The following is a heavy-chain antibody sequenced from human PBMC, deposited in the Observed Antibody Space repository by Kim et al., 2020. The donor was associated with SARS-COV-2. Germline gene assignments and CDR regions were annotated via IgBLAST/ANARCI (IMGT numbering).Heavy chain of an antibody. J-gene: IGHJ6*02. V-gene: IGHV4-61*02. CDR2: IYTSGST. CDR1: GGSISSGSYY. D-gene: IGHD6-13*01. CDR3: AREHYSSSWYGSVEYYYGMDV. Sequence: SETLSLTCTVSGGSISSGSYYWSWIRQPAGKGLEWIGRIYTSGSTNYNPSLKSRVTISVDTSKNQFSLKLSSVTAADTAVYYCAREHYSSSWYGSVEYYYGMDVWGQGTTVTVSS.